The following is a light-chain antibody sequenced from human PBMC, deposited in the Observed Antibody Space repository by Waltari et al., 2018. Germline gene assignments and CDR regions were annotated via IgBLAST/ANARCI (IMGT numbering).Light chain of an antibody. CDR3: QQYYTTPYT. CDR2: WAS. V-gene: IGKV4-1*01. CDR1: QSVLNSSNNKNY. Sequence: DIVMTQSPDSLAVSLGERATINCKSSQSVLNSSNNKNYLAWYQQKPGKPPKLLIYWASTRESGVPDRFSGSGYGTDFTLTISSLQAEDVAVYYCQQYYTTPYTFGQGTKLEIK. J-gene: IGKJ2*01.